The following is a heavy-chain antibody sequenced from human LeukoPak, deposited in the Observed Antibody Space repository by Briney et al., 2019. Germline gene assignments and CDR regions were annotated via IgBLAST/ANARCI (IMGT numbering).Heavy chain of an antibody. D-gene: IGHD1-26*01. J-gene: IGHJ4*02. CDR1: GFTFSSYC. V-gene: IGHV3-21*01. CDR2: ISDHSSNI. Sequence: PGGSLRLSCAASGFTFSSYCGNWIRQAPGKGLEWVSSISDHSSNIYYADSVKGRFTISIDNAKNSLYLQLNSLTAEDSSVYYCGSRGGSNRPFDYWGQGTLVTVSS. CDR3: GSRGGSNRPFDY.